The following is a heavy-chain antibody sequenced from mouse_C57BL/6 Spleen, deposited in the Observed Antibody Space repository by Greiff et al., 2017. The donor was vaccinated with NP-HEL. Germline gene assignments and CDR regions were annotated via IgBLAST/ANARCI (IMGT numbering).Heavy chain of an antibody. V-gene: IGHV1-53*01. CDR3: ARDGSSFAY. D-gene: IGHD1-1*01. CDR1: GYTFTSYW. CDR2: MYPFAVVP. Sequence: VQLQQPGTELVKPGASVKLSCKASGYTFTSYWMHWVKQRPGQGLEWIGDMYPFAVVPPYTAPFKRKATLTVDKSSSTAYMQLSSLTSEDSAVYYCARDGSSFAYWGQGTLVTVSA. J-gene: IGHJ3*01.